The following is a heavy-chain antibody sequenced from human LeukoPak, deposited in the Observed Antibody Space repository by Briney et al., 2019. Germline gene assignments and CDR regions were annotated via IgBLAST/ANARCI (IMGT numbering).Heavy chain of an antibody. CDR3: CFGNYGDF. D-gene: IGHD4-17*01. CDR1: GFSFSDTY. CDR2: IKNKDEGGTI. V-gene: IGHV3-15*05. J-gene: IGHJ4*02. Sequence: GRSLRLSCAASGFSFSDTYMSWVRQAPGKGLEWIGRIKNKDEGGTIHYAPPVKDRFTISRDDSRNTVYLQMNNMITEDTGVYYCCFGNYGDFWGQGTLVTVSS.